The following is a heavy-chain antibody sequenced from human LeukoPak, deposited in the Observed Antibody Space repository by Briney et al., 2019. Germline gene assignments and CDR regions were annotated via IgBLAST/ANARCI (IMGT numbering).Heavy chain of an antibody. CDR2: IHPGDSDT. V-gene: IGHV5-51*01. D-gene: IGHD2-2*01. CDR1: GYIFTSDW. Sequence: GESLKISCKVSGYIFTSDWIGWVRQVPGKGLEWMGIIHPGDSDTRYSPSFQGQVTFSADKSISTAYLQWSSLKASDTAMYYCAKDRGQLLSYYYMDVWGKGTTVTVSS. CDR3: AKDRGQLLSYYYMDV. J-gene: IGHJ6*03.